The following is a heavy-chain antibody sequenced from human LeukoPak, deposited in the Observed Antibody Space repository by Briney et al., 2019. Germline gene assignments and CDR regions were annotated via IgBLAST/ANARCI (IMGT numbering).Heavy chain of an antibody. CDR1: GIIFSDSW. CDR2: IWYDGSNK. D-gene: IGHD6-19*01. V-gene: IGHV3-33*08. Sequence: GGSLRLSCVASGIIFSDSWMTWVRQAPGKGLEWVAVIWYDGSNKYYADSVKGRFTISRDNSKNTLYLQMNSLRAEDTAVYYCARDPKPSVAGTRRYYYYYYGMDVWGQGTTVTVSS. CDR3: ARDPKPSVAGTRRYYYYYYGMDV. J-gene: IGHJ6*02.